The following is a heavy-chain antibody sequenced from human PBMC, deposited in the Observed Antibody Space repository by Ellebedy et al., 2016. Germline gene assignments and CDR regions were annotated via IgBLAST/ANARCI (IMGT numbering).Heavy chain of an antibody. CDR1: GYSFTSYW. V-gene: IGHV5-51*01. CDR3: ARLNSLAAPVDY. J-gene: IGHJ4*02. CDR2: IYPGDSDT. Sequence: KVSXXGSGYSFTSYWIGWVRQMPGKGLEWMGVIYPGDSDTRYSPSFQGQVTISADKSISTAYLQWSSLKASDTAMYYCARLNSLAAPVDYWGQGTLVTVSS. D-gene: IGHD6-6*01.